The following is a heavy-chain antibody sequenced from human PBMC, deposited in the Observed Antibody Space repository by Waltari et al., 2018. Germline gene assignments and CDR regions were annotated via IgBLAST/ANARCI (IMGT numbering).Heavy chain of an antibody. CDR2: IRSKANSYAT. D-gene: IGHD1-26*01. V-gene: IGHV3-73*02. CDR1: GVTCSGSA. Sequence: EVQLVESGGGLVQHGGSLKLSCEACGVTCSGSAMHWVRQASGKGLEWVGRIRSKANSYATAYAASVKGRFTISRDDSKNTAYLQMNSLKTEDTAVYYCTSGSYYRMDVWGQGTTVTGSS. J-gene: IGHJ6*02. CDR3: TSGSYYRMDV.